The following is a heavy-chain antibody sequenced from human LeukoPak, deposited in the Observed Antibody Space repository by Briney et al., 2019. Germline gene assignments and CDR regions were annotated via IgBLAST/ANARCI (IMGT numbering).Heavy chain of an antibody. J-gene: IGHJ4*02. CDR1: GFTFSSYW. V-gene: IGHV3-74*01. CDR2: ISSDGSST. Sequence: GGSLRLSCAASGFTFSSYWMHWVRQAPGKGLVWVSRISSDGSSTSYADSVKGRFTIFRDNAKNTLYLQMNSLGAEDKAVYYCARALPPSVNTPWKWGQGTQVTVSS. D-gene: IGHD1-1*01. CDR3: ARALPPSVNTPWK.